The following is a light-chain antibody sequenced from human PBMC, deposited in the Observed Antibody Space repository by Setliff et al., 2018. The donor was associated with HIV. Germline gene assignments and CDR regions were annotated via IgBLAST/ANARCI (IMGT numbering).Light chain of an antibody. CDR1: SSDIGGYYY. V-gene: IGLV2-14*03. CDR3: CSYTSGSTLV. Sequence: SALTQPASVSGSPGQSITISCSGTSSDIGGYYYVSWYQQYPGRAPKLILYEVSNRPSGISNRFSGSKSGNTASLTISGLQAEDDADYYCCSYTSGSTLVFGGGTKVTVL. CDR2: EVS. J-gene: IGLJ2*01.